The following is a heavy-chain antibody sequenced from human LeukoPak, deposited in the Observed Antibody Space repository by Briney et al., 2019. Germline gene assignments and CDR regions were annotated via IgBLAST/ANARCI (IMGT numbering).Heavy chain of an antibody. CDR3: AMEGIAAAGKGDFDY. CDR2: IWYDGSNK. V-gene: IGHV3-33*01. J-gene: IGHJ4*02. D-gene: IGHD6-13*01. Sequence: GGSLRLSCAVSGFTFSSYGMHWVRQAPGKGLEWVAVIWYDGSNKYYADSVKGRFTISRDNSNNTLYLQMNSLRAEDTAVYYCAMEGIAAAGKGDFDYWGQGTLVTVSS. CDR1: GFTFSSYG.